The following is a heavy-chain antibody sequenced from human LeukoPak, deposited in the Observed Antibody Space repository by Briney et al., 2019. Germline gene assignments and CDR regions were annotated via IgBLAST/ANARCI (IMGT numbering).Heavy chain of an antibody. CDR3: ARDPVAGTNWYFDL. CDR1: GGSISSYY. J-gene: IGHJ2*01. CDR2: MYYPGST. Sequence: SETLSLTCTVSGGSISSYYWSWIRQPPGKGLEWIGYMYYPGSTNYNPSLKSRVTISVDTSKNQFSLKLSSVTAADTAVYYCARDPVAGTNWYFDLWGRGTLVTVSS. V-gene: IGHV4-59*12. D-gene: IGHD6-19*01.